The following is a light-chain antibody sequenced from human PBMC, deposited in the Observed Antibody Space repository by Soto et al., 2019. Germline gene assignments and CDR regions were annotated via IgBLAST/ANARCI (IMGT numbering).Light chain of an antibody. V-gene: IGKV1-33*01. CDR1: QDISNY. Sequence: DIQMTQSPSSLSASVGGRVTITCQASQDISNYLNWYQQKPGKAPKLLIYDASNLETGVPSRFSGSGSGTDFTFTISSLQPEDIATYYCQQYDNLLTFGQGTRLEIK. J-gene: IGKJ5*01. CDR2: DAS. CDR3: QQYDNLLT.